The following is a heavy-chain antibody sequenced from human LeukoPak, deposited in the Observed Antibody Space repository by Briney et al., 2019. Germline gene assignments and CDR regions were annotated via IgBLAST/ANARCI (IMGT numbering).Heavy chain of an antibody. J-gene: IGHJ6*02. CDR1: GFTFSGFW. V-gene: IGHV3-7*03. CDR3: ARDNRGLEWELLLDYYYGMDV. Sequence: GGSLRLSCAVSGFTFSGFWMSWSRQAPGKGLEWVASINSDGSEGYYADVVKGRFTISRDNAKNSLYLQINSLRAEDTAVYYCARDNRGLEWELLLDYYYGMDVWGQGTTVTVSS. D-gene: IGHD1-26*01. CDR2: INSDGSEG.